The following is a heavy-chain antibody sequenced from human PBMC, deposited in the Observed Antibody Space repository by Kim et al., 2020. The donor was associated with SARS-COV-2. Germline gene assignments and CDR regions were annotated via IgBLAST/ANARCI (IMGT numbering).Heavy chain of an antibody. Sequence: SETLSLTCAVYGGSFSGYYWSWIRQPPGKGVEWIGEINHSGSTNYNPALKSRVTISVDTSKNQSSLKLSFVTAADTAAYYCAGTYYYDSSGLYYFVYWG. V-gene: IGHV4-34*01. D-gene: IGHD3-22*01. CDR1: GGSFSGYY. CDR3: AGTYYYDSSGLYYFVY. CDR2: INHSGST. J-gene: IGHJ4*01.